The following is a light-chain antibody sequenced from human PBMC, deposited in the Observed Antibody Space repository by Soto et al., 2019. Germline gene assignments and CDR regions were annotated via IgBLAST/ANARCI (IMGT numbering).Light chain of an antibody. CDR1: QSISNY. V-gene: IGKV1-39*01. CDR2: AAS. J-gene: IGKJ1*01. Sequence: DIQMTQSPSSLSASVGDRVTITCRASQSISNYLNWYQQKPGKAPKLLMFAASSLQSGVPSRFSGGGSGTDFTLTNSSPQPEDFATYYCKKSYRTPRTFGQGTKGEIK. CDR3: KKSYRTPRT.